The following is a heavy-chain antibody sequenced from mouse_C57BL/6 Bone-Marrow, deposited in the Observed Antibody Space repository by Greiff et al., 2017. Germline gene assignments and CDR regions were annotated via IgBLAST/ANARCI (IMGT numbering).Heavy chain of an antibody. Sequence: QVQLQQPGAELVKPGASVKLSCKASGYTFTSYWMHWVKQRPGQGLEWIGMIHPNSGSTNYNEKFKSKATLTVDKSSSPAYMQLSSLTSEDSAVYYCAEELRREDYFDYWGQGTTLTVSS. D-gene: IGHD2-4*01. CDR1: GYTFTSYW. V-gene: IGHV1-64*01. CDR2: IHPNSGST. J-gene: IGHJ2*01. CDR3: AEELRREDYFDY.